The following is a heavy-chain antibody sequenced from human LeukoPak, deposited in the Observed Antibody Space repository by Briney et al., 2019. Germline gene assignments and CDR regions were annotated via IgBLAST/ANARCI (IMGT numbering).Heavy chain of an antibody. CDR1: GFTFSSYG. Sequence: TGGSLRLSCAASGFTFSSYGIHWVRQAPGKGLVGVVVIWYDGSNKYYADSVKGRFTISRDNSKNTLYLQMNSLRAEDTAVYYCAKFYDILTAYFDFWGQGTLVTVSS. CDR3: AKFYDILTAYFDF. D-gene: IGHD3-9*01. V-gene: IGHV3-33*06. J-gene: IGHJ4*02. CDR2: IWYDGSNK.